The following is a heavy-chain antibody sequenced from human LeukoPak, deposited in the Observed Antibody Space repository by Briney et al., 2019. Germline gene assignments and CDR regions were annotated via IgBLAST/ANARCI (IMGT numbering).Heavy chain of an antibody. D-gene: IGHD4-17*01. V-gene: IGHV4-39*07. Sequence: SETLSLTCTVSGGSISSSSYYWGWIRQPPGKGLEWIGSIYYSGSTYYNPSLKSRVTISVDTSKNQFSLKLSSVTAADTAVYYCAEAVTTPGYYWFDPWGQGTLVTVSS. CDR1: GGSISSSSYY. CDR2: IYYSGST. CDR3: AEAVTTPGYYWFDP. J-gene: IGHJ5*02.